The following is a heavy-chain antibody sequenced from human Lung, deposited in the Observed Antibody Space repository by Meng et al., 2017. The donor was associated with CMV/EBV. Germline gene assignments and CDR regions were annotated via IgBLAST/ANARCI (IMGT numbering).Heavy chain of an antibody. Sequence: GESXKISCAASGFTFSSYSMNWVRQAPGKGLEWVSSISSSSSYIYYADSVKGRFTISRDNAKNSLYLQMNSLRAEDTAVYYCARASVVVAARYYVDYWGQGTLVTVSS. CDR3: ARASVVVAARYYVDY. V-gene: IGHV3-21*01. CDR1: GFTFSSYS. D-gene: IGHD2-15*01. CDR2: ISSSSSYI. J-gene: IGHJ4*02.